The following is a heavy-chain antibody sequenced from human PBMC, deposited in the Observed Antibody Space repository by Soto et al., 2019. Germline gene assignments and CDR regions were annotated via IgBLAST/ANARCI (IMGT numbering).Heavy chain of an antibody. Sequence: GGSLRLSCAASGFTFSSYGMHWVRQAPGKGLEWVAVIWYDGSNKYYADSVKGRFTISRDNSKNTLYLQMNSLRAEDTAVYYCAKVRVEVAEYYYYYYGMDVWGQGTTVTVSS. J-gene: IGHJ6*02. CDR3: AKVRVEVAEYYYYYYGMDV. CDR1: GFTFSSYG. V-gene: IGHV3-33*06. D-gene: IGHD6-19*01. CDR2: IWYDGSNK.